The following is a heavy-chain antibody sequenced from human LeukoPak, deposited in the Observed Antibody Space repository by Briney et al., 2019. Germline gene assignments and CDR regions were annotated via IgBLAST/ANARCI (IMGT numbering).Heavy chain of an antibody. J-gene: IGHJ4*02. Sequence: GGSLRLSCAASGFTFSSYAMSWVRQAPGKGLEWVSAISGSGGSTYYADSVKGRFTISRDNSKNTLYLQMNSLRAEDTAVYYCAKDRGYYDFWSGYYEGNYWGQGTLVTVSS. V-gene: IGHV3-23*01. CDR1: GFTFSSYA. CDR2: ISGSGGST. D-gene: IGHD3-3*01. CDR3: AKDRGYYDFWSGYYEGNY.